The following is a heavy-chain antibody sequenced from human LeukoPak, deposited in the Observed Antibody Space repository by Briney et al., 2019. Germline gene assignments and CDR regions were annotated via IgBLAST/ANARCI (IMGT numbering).Heavy chain of an antibody. J-gene: IGHJ4*02. CDR2: ISYDGSNE. D-gene: IGHD2-8*01. Sequence: GGSLRLSCAASGFTFSSYGMHWVRQAPGKGLEWVAVISYDGSNEYYADSVKGRFTISRDNSKNTLYLQMNSLSAEDTAVYYCARSAAAGRMVSTFAYWGQGTLVTVSS. CDR1: GFTFSSYG. V-gene: IGHV3-30*03. CDR3: ARSAAAGRMVSTFAY.